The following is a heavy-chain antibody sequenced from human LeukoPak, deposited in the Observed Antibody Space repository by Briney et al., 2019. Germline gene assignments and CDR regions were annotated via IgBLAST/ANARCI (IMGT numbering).Heavy chain of an antibody. V-gene: IGHV3-23*01. Sequence: GGSLRLSCAASGFTFNNYAMNWVRQAPGKGLEWVSVISGSGGTTYYADSVKGRFTISRDSSKTTLYLQMNSLRAEDTAVYYCAKVSGGGLYYDGMDVWGQGTTVTVSS. J-gene: IGHJ6*02. D-gene: IGHD1-14*01. CDR3: AKVSGGGLYYDGMDV. CDR1: GFTFNNYA. CDR2: ISGSGGTT.